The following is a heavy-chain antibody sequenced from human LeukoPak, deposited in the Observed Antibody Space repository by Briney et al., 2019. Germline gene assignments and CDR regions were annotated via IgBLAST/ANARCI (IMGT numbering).Heavy chain of an antibody. CDR3: ARHLGTYFDT. D-gene: IGHD3-9*01. CDR2: INSDGSST. CDR1: GSTVSGYW. J-gene: IGHJ4*01. Sequence: GGSLTPFCAASGSTVSGYWMYWVRQAPGKGLVWVSLINSDGSSTNYADSVKGRFTISRDNAKNTLYLQVNSLRADDTAVYYCARHLGTYFDTRGHGTLVTVSS. V-gene: IGHV3-74*01.